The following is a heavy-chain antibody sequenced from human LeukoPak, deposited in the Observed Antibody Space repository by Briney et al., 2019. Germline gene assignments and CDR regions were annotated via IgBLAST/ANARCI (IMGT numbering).Heavy chain of an antibody. CDR3: ARDRRVSTVTRGLPDY. D-gene: IGHD4-17*01. J-gene: IGHJ4*02. Sequence: PSETLSLTCTVSGVSISSSSYYWGWIRQPPGKGLEWIGSIYYSGSTYYNPSLKSRVTISVDTSKNQFSLKLSSVTAADTAVYYCARDRRVSTVTRGLPDYWGQGTLVTVSS. CDR1: GVSISSSSYY. V-gene: IGHV4-39*07. CDR2: IYYSGST.